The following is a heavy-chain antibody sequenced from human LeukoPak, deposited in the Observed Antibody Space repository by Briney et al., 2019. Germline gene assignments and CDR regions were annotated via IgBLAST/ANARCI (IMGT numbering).Heavy chain of an antibody. J-gene: IGHJ5*02. CDR2: IYYSGST. V-gene: IGHV4-39*01. Sequence: SETPSLTCTVSGGSISSRSSSYYWGWIRQPPGKGLEWIGSIYYSGSTYYNPSLESRVTISVDTSKNQFSLKLSSVAAADTAVYYCARHNLYPWGQGTLVTVSS. CDR3: ARHNLYP. CDR1: GGSISSRSSSYY.